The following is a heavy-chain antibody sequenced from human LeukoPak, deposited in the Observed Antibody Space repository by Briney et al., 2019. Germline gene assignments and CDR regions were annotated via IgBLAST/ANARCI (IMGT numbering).Heavy chain of an antibody. J-gene: IGHJ4*02. D-gene: IGHD3-10*01. CDR2: IYSSGST. V-gene: IGHV4-59*08. Sequence: SETLSLTCSVSGGSVSDFYWSWIRQSPGQGLEYIAYIYSSGSTNYNPSLKSRVTISIDTSRNTFSLKLSSVTAADTAVYYCARQILYGSGSYPNDYFDYWGQGTLVTVSS. CDR1: GGSVSDFY. CDR3: ARQILYGSGSYPNDYFDY.